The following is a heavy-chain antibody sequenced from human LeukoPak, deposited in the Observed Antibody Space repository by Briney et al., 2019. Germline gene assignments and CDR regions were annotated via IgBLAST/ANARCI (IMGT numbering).Heavy chain of an antibody. D-gene: IGHD3-10*01. CDR1: GGSFSGYY. CDR3: AKSNGYGLVDI. V-gene: IGHV4-34*01. CDR2: INHFGSA. J-gene: IGHJ3*02. Sequence: SETLSLTCAVYGGSFSGYYWSWIRQPPGQGLEWIGEINHFGSATYNPSLNSRVILSVDTSNNQFSLKLTSVTAADTAVYYCAKSNGYGLVDIWGQGTMVTVSS.